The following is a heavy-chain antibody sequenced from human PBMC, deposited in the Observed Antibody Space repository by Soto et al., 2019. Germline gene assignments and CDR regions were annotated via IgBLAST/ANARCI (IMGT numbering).Heavy chain of an antibody. J-gene: IGHJ6*02. CDR3: AAHSGYDYYYYGMDV. CDR2: IYYSGST. CDR1: GGSVSSGSYY. D-gene: IGHD5-12*01. Sequence: PSETLSLTCTVSGGSVSSGSYYWSWIRQPPGKGLEWIGYIYYSGSTNYNPSLKSRVTISVDTSKNQFSLELSSVTAADTAVYYCAAHSGYDYYYYGMDVWGQGTTVTVSS. V-gene: IGHV4-61*01.